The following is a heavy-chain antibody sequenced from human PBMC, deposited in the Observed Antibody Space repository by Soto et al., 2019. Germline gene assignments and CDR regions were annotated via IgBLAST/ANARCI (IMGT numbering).Heavy chain of an antibody. J-gene: IGHJ4*02. CDR1: GFSLSTSGVG. CDR3: AHSARGYCSGGSCDSDPLDY. Sequence: QITLKESGPTLVKPTQTLTLTCTFSGFSLSTSGVGVGWIRQPPGKALEWLALIYWNDDKRYSPSLKSRLTITKDTSKNQVVLTMTNMDPVDTATYYCAHSARGYCSGGSCDSDPLDYWGQGTLVTVSS. CDR2: IYWNDDK. D-gene: IGHD2-15*01. V-gene: IGHV2-5*01.